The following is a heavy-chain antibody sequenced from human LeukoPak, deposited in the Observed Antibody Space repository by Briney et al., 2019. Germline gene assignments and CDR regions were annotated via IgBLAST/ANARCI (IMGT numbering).Heavy chain of an antibody. D-gene: IGHD3-3*01. Sequence: PGGSLSLSCAVSGFTFSSYAMSWVRQAPGPGLGWVSASSGSGGSTYYADSVKGRFTISRDNSKNTLYLQMNSLIAEDTAVYYCAKGFTYYDFWSGYSDYYYYMDVWGKGTTVTVSS. J-gene: IGHJ6*03. CDR3: AKGFTYYDFWSGYSDYYYYMDV. V-gene: IGHV3-23*01. CDR2: SSGSGGST. CDR1: GFTFSSYA.